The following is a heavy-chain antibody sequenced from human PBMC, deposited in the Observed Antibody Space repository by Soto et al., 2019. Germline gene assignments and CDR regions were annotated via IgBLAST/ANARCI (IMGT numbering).Heavy chain of an antibody. CDR2: ISAYNGNT. J-gene: IGHJ6*03. Sequence: ASVKVSCKASGYTFTSYGISWVRQAPGQGLEWMGWISAYNGNTNYAQKLQGRVTMTTDTSTSTAYMELRSLRSDDTAVYYCARDPTKSDYYYYYMDVWGKGTTVTVSS. CDR3: ARDPTKSDYYYYYMDV. CDR1: GYTFTSYG. V-gene: IGHV1-18*01. D-gene: IGHD1-1*01.